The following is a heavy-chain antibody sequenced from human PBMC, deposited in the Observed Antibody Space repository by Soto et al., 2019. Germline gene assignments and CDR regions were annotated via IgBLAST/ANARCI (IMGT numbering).Heavy chain of an antibody. J-gene: IGHJ5*02. CDR2: ISYDGSNK. CDR3: ARATAAAGNNWFDT. CDR1: GFTFSSYA. D-gene: IGHD6-13*01. V-gene: IGHV3-30-3*01. Sequence: QVQLVESGGGVVQPGRSLRLSCAASGFTFSSYAMHWVRQAPGKGLEWVAVISYDGSNKYYADSVKGRFTISRDNSKNTLYLPMNSLRAGDTAGYYWARATAAAGNNWFDTGGQGTLVTVSS.